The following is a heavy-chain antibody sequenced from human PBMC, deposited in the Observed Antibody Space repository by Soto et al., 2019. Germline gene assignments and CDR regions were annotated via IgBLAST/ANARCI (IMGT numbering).Heavy chain of an antibody. CDR3: ASPLFSYLISYYYGMDV. V-gene: IGHV1-69*01. CDR2: IIPIFGTA. D-gene: IGHD5-18*01. CDR1: GGTFSSYA. Sequence: QVQLVQSGAEVKKPGSSVKVSCKASGGTFSSYAISWVRQAPGQGLEWMGGIIPIFGTANYAQKFQGRVTITADESTSTAYMELSSLRSEDTAVYYCASPLFSYLISYYYGMDVWGQGTTVTVSS. J-gene: IGHJ6*02.